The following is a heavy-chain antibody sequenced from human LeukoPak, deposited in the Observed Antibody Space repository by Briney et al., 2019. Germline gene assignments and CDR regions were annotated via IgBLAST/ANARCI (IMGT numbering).Heavy chain of an antibody. J-gene: IGHJ6*03. V-gene: IGHV3-53*01. CDR2: IYSGGST. CDR1: GFSVSSNY. Sequence: PGGSLRLSCAASGFSVSSNYMSWVRQAPGKGLEWVSVIYSGGSTYYADSVKGRFTISRDNSKNTLYLQMNSLRAEDTAVYYCARVFSYYYYMDVWGKGTTVTVSS. D-gene: IGHD2/OR15-2a*01. CDR3: ARVFSYYYYMDV.